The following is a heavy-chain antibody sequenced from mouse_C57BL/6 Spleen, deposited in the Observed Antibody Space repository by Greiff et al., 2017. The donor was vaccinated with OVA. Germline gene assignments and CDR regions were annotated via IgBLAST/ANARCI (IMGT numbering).Heavy chain of an antibody. Sequence: VQLQQPGAELVKPGASVKLSCKASGYTFTSYWMHWVKQRPGQGLEWIGMIHPNSGSTNYNEKFKSKATLTVDKSSSTAYMQLSSLTSEDSAVYYCAREGRAQSFDYWGQGTTLTVSS. CDR3: AREGRAQSFDY. D-gene: IGHD3-2*02. V-gene: IGHV1-64*01. CDR2: IHPNSGST. J-gene: IGHJ2*01. CDR1: GYTFTSYW.